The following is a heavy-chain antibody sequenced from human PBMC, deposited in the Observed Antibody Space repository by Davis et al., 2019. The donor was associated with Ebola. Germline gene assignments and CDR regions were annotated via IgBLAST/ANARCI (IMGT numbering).Heavy chain of an antibody. Sequence: PGGSLRLSCAASGFTFSSYAMSWVRQPPGKGLEWVSGISGSGDSTYYADSVKGRFTSSRDNSKNTLYLQMKSMRADDTAVYYCAKAGYSYGYDFDYWGQGTLVTFSS. CDR1: GFTFSSYA. V-gene: IGHV3-23*01. D-gene: IGHD5-18*01. CDR2: ISGSGDST. J-gene: IGHJ4*02. CDR3: AKAGYSYGYDFDY.